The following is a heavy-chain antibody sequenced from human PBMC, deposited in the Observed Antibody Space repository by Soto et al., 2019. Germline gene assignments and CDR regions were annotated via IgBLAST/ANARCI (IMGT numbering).Heavy chain of an antibody. CDR1: GGAIRGGNW. D-gene: IGHD2-2*01. J-gene: IGHJ4*02. V-gene: IGHV4-4*02. CDR2: VYQSGAT. Sequence: PSETLCLTGAVAGGAIRGGNWWTWVSQPPGKGLEWLGEVYQSGATNYNPSLKRRLTISLDTAKNQFAMRVPSVTAADTAVYYCARVPDYWGQGILVTVSS. CDR3: ARVPDY.